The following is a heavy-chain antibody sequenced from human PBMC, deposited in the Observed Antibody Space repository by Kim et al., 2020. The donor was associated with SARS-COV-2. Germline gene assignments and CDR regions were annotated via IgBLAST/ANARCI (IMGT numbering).Heavy chain of an antibody. J-gene: IGHJ4*02. CDR3: TRLENYYDSSGLEGY. CDR2: IRSKANSYAT. CDR1: GFTFSGSA. D-gene: IGHD3-22*01. Sequence: GGSLRLSCAASGFTFSGSAMHWVRQASGKGLEWVGRIRSKANSYATAYAASVKGRFTISRDDSKNTAYLQMNSLKTEDTAVYYCTRLENYYDSSGLEGYWGQGTLVTVSS. V-gene: IGHV3-73*01.